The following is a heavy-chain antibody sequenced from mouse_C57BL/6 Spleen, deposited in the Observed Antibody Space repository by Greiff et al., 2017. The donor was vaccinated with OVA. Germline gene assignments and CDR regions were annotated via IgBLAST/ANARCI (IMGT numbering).Heavy chain of an antibody. Sequence: VQLQQPGAELVKPGASVKLSCKASGYTFTSYWMHWVKQRPGQGLEWIGMIHPNSGSTNYNEKFKSKATLTVDKSSSTAYMQLSSLTSEDSAVYYCAPYYYGSSYVYWYFDVWGTGTTVTVSS. J-gene: IGHJ1*03. CDR1: GYTFTSYW. CDR2: IHPNSGST. D-gene: IGHD1-1*01. CDR3: APYYYGSSYVYWYFDV. V-gene: IGHV1-64*01.